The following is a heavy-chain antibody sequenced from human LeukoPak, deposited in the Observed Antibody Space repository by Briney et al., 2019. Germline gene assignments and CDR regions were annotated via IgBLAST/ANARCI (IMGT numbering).Heavy chain of an antibody. V-gene: IGHV3-21*01. CDR2: ISSSSSYI. Sequence: GGSLRLSCAASGFTFSNYAMNWVRQAPGKGLEWVSSISSSSSYIYYADSVKGRFTISRDNAKNSLYLQMNSLRAEDTAVYYCAREAGVVVITSSYYFDYWGQGTLVTVSS. D-gene: IGHD3-22*01. J-gene: IGHJ4*02. CDR1: GFTFSNYA. CDR3: AREAGVVVITSSYYFDY.